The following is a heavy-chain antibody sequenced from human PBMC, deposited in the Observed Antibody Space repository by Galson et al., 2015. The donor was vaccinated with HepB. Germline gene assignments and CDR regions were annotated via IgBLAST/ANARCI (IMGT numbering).Heavy chain of an antibody. CDR1: GFTFSSYA. V-gene: IGHV3-30-3*01. Sequence: SLRLSCAASGFTFSSYAMHWVRQAPGKGLEWVAVISYDGSNKYYADSVKGRFTISRDNSKNTLYLQMNGLRAEDTAVYYCARGMVSDFWSGYYDYYYMDVWGKGTTVTVSS. CDR2: ISYDGSNK. CDR3: ARGMVSDFWSGYYDYYYMDV. D-gene: IGHD3-3*01. J-gene: IGHJ6*03.